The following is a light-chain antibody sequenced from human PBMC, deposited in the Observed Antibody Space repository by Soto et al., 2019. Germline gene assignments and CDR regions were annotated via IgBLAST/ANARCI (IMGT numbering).Light chain of an antibody. CDR2: DVS. Sequence: QSALTQPRSVSGSPGQSVTISCTGTSSDVGGYNYVSWYQRHPGKAPKLMIYDVSKRPSGVPDRFSGSKSCNTASLTISGLQAEDEADYFCCSYAGSYVYVFGTGTKLTVL. J-gene: IGLJ1*01. V-gene: IGLV2-11*01. CDR1: SSDVGGYNY. CDR3: CSYAGSYVYV.